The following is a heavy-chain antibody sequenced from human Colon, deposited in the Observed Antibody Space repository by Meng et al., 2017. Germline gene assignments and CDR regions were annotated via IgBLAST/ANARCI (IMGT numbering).Heavy chain of an antibody. CDR3: ARDRKHYGERGWFDP. Sequence: QVQFRESGPGLGQPSQTLSLTCTVSGGSISSGDYYWSWIRQPPGKGLEWIGYIYYSGSTYSNASLKSRVTISIDRSKNQFSLKLSSVTAADTAVYYCARDRKHYGERGWFDPWGQGTLVTVSS. CDR2: IYYSGST. CDR1: GGSISSGDYY. D-gene: IGHD4-17*01. J-gene: IGHJ5*02. V-gene: IGHV4-30-4*01.